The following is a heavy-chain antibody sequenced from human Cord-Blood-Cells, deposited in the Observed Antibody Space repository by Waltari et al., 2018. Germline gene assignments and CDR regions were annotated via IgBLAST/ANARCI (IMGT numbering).Heavy chain of an antibody. CDR2: NNHSGST. CDR3: ARGAYDSSGYYPEFDY. CDR1: GGSFSGYY. Sequence: QVQLQQWGAGLLKPSETLSLTCAVYGGSFSGYYWSWIRQPPGKGLEWIGENNHSGSTNYNPSIKSRVTISVDTSKNQFSLKLSSVTAADTAVYYCARGAYDSSGYYPEFDYWGQGTLVTVSS. V-gene: IGHV4-34*01. J-gene: IGHJ4*02. D-gene: IGHD3-22*01.